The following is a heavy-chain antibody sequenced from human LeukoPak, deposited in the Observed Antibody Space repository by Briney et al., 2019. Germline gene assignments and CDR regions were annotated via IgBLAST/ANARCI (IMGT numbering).Heavy chain of an antibody. CDR2: MNPNGGNT. V-gene: IGHV1-8*03. CDR3: ARTHQLLYYPYYYYMDV. Sequence: ASVKVSCKASGYTFTSYDINWVRQATGQGLEWMGWMNPNGGNTGYAQKFQGRVTITRNTSISTAYMELSSLRSEDTAVYYCARTHQLLYYPYYYYMDVWGKGTTVTVSS. D-gene: IGHD2-2*02. J-gene: IGHJ6*03. CDR1: GYTFTSYD.